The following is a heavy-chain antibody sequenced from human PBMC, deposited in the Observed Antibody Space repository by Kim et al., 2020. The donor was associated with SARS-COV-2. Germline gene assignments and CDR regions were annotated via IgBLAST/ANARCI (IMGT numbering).Heavy chain of an antibody. CDR1: GGSIRSGGKF. CDR3: ARGQPRDY. CDR2: ISYSGNS. D-gene: IGHD2-2*01. V-gene: IGHV4-31*03. J-gene: IGHJ4*02. Sequence: SETLSLTCSVSGGSIRSGGKFWTWIRQHPAKGLEWFGYISYSGNSHYSPSLRSRVSISLQTSENQFSLELTSVTAADTAGYYCARGQPRDYWGQGIPVTV.